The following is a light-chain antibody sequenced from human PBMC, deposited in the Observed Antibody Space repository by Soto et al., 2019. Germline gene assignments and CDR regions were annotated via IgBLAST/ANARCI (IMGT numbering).Light chain of an antibody. CDR1: QTISSW. CDR3: QKYNSAPRT. V-gene: IGKV1-5*01. CDR2: AAS. J-gene: IGKJ1*01. Sequence: DIQMTQSPSTLSGSVGDRVTITCRASQTISSWLAWYQQKPGKAPKLLIYAASSLQSGVPSRFSGSGSGTDFTLTISSLRPEDVATYYCQKYNSAPRTFGQGTKVDIK.